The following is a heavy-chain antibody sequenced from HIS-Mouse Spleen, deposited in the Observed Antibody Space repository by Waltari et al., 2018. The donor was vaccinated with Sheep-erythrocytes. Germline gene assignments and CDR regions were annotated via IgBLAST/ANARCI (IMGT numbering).Heavy chain of an antibody. V-gene: IGHV3-30*01. Sequence: VAVISYDGSNKYYADSVKGRFTISRDNSKNTLYLQMNSLRAEDTAVYYCARDGELTGTSDAFDIWGQGTMVTVSS. CDR3: ARDGELTGTSDAFDI. D-gene: IGHD1-7*01. CDR2: ISYDGSNK. J-gene: IGHJ3*02.